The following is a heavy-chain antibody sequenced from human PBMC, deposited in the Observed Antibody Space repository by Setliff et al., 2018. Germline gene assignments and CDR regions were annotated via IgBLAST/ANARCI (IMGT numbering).Heavy chain of an antibody. V-gene: IGHV3-48*04. CDR1: GITFSTYS. CDR2: ISSGSLII. Sequence: PVGSLRLSCAASGITFSTYSMNWVRQAPGKRPEWVSYISSGSLIIYYADSVKGRFTISRDNAKNSLYLQMNSLGAEDTALYYCARAHRYFSDTSGYFYDQGRSAFDVWGQGTMVTVSS. CDR3: ARAHRYFSDTSGYFYDQGRSAFDV. D-gene: IGHD3-22*01. J-gene: IGHJ3*01.